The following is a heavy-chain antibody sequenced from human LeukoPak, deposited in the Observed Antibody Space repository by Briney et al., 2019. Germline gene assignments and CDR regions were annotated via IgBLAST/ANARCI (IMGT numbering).Heavy chain of an antibody. Sequence: GASVKVSCKASGGTLSSDAISWVRQAPGQGLEWMGGIIPIFGTANYAQKFQGRVTITTDESTSTAYMELSSLRSEDTAVYYCARRVLLWFGEPRGGAFDIWGQGTMVTVSS. D-gene: IGHD3-10*01. V-gene: IGHV1-69*05. CDR3: ARRVLLWFGEPRGGAFDI. J-gene: IGHJ3*02. CDR1: GGTLSSDA. CDR2: IIPIFGTA.